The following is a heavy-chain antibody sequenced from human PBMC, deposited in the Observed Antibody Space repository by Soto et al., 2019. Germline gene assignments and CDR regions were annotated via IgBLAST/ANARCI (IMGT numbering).Heavy chain of an antibody. J-gene: IGHJ4*02. D-gene: IGHD3-22*01. V-gene: IGHV3-33*06. CDR1: GFTFSYYG. CDR2: TWSGDRGE. Sequence: QVQLVESGGGVVQPGTSLRLSCAASGFTFSYYGIHWVRQAPGKGLEWVAVTWSGDRGEYYADSVRGRFTISRDNSKTTVYLQMNSLRVEDTAVYYCAKDDDTSSHYSLLDFRGQGTLVTVSS. CDR3: AKDDDTSSHYSLLDF.